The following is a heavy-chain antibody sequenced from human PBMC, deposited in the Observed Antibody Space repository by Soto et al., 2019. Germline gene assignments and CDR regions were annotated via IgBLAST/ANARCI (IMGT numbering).Heavy chain of an antibody. J-gene: IGHJ6*02. D-gene: IGHD1-26*01. V-gene: IGHV3-33*01. CDR1: GFTFSSYG. CDR3: ARGQRAWRIVGATSGLGYYYYGMDV. CDR2: IWYDGSNK. Sequence: SLRLSCAASGFTFSSYGMHWVRQAPGKGLEWVAVIWYDGSNKYYADSVKGRFTISRDNSKNTLYLQMNSLRAEDTAVYYCARGQRAWRIVGATSGLGYYYYGMDVWGQGTTVTVSS.